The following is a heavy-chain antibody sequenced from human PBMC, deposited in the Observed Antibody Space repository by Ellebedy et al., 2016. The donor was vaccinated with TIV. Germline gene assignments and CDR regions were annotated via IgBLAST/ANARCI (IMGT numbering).Heavy chain of an antibody. CDR3: AKSGEDYYDSSGNGPFYGIDA. D-gene: IGHD3-22*01. CDR1: GFIFSPYA. Sequence: GESLKISCAASGFIFSPYAMSWVRQAPGKGLEWVSGISGSGGSTYYSGSVKGRVTISRDNSRNIVYLKMNSLRAEDTAIYYCAKSGEDYYDSSGNGPFYGIDAWGQGTTVTVSS. J-gene: IGHJ6*02. CDR2: ISGSGGST. V-gene: IGHV3-23*01.